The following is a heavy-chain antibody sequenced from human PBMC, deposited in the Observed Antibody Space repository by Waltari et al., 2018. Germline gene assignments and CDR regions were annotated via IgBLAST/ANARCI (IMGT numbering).Heavy chain of an antibody. CDR3: ARPVRISGNYGLDV. V-gene: IGHV3-48*01. J-gene: IGHJ6*02. CDR1: GFSIDDYS. CDR2: ITGSSRTK. Sequence: EIQLVQSGGGLAQPGGSVRLSCVATGFSIDDYSLNWVRQVPGKGLEWVSYITGSSRTKYYADSVRGRFTISRDNAKNSLYLQMNSLRGEDTAVYYCARPVRISGNYGLDVWGQGTTVIVSS.